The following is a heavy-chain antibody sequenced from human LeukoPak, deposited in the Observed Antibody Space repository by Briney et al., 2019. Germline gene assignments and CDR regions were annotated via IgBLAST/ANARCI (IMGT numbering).Heavy chain of an antibody. CDR2: IYYSGST. J-gene: IGHJ4*02. CDR1: GGSFSGYY. CDR3: ASSYYDFWSGYYKGFDY. V-gene: IGHV4-34*01. Sequence: KPSETLSLTCAVYGGSFSGYYWGWIRQPPGKGLEWIGSIYYSGSTYYNPSLKSRVTISVDTSKNQFSLKLSSVTAADTAVYYCASSYYDFWSGYYKGFDYWGQGTLVTVSS. D-gene: IGHD3-3*01.